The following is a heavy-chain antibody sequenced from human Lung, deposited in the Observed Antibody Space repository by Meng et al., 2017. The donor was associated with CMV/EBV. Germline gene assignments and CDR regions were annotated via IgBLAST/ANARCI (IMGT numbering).Heavy chain of an antibody. CDR3: ARDQGSYEQLAPDYYYGMDV. J-gene: IGHJ6*02. Sequence: SCAASGFTFGFYSLNWVRQAPGKGLEWVASITSASRYIFYADSVRGRFTVSRDNAKNSIYLQMNSLRAEDTAVYYCARDQGSYEQLAPDYYYGMDVWXQGTXVNGAS. D-gene: IGHD1-1*01. CDR1: GFTFGFYS. V-gene: IGHV3-21*01. CDR2: ITSASRYI.